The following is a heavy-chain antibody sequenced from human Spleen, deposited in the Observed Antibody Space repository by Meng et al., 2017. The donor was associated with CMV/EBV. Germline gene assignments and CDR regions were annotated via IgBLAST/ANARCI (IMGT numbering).Heavy chain of an antibody. Sequence: SGYTFTSYGISWVRQAPGQGLEWMGWISAYNGNTNYAQKLQGRVTMTTDKSTSTAYMELRSLRSDDTAVYYCARDGRRYCGGDCYFDYWGQGTLVTVSS. V-gene: IGHV1-18*01. D-gene: IGHD2-21*01. J-gene: IGHJ4*02. CDR1: GYTFTSYG. CDR2: ISAYNGNT. CDR3: ARDGRRYCGGDCYFDY.